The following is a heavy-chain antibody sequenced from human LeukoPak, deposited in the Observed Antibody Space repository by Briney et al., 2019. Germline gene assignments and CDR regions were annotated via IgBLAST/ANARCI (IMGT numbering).Heavy chain of an antibody. Sequence: GGSLRLSCAASGFTFSSYGMHWVRHAPSKGLEWVAVISYDGSNKYYADSVKGRFTISRDNSKNTLYLQMNSLRAEDTAVYYCAKEKGTLRFATFVPGRPDAFDIWGQGTMVTVSS. CDR1: GFTFSSYG. V-gene: IGHV3-30*18. D-gene: IGHD3-3*01. CDR3: AKEKGTLRFATFVPGRPDAFDI. J-gene: IGHJ3*02. CDR2: ISYDGSNK.